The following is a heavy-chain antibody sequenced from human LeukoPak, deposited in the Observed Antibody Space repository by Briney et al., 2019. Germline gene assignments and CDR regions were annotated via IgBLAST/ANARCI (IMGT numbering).Heavy chain of an antibody. CDR1: GFTFSSYG. V-gene: IGHV3-33*01. Sequence: GGSLRLSCAASGFTFSSYGMHWVRQAPGKGLEWVAVIWYDGSNKYYADSEKGRFTISRDNSKNTLYLQMNSLRAEDTAVYYCARDTYVGSGSYTFDYWGQGTLVTVSS. D-gene: IGHD3-10*01. J-gene: IGHJ4*02. CDR3: ARDTYVGSGSYTFDY. CDR2: IWYDGSNK.